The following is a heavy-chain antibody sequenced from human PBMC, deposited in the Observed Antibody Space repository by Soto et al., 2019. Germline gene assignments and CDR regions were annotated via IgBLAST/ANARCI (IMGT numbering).Heavy chain of an antibody. J-gene: IGHJ4*02. D-gene: IGHD6-19*01. V-gene: IGHV3-33*01. CDR1: GFNFSSYV. Sequence: QVQLVESGGGVVQPGRSLRLSCAASGFNFSSYVMHWFRQAPGKGLEWLAVIWYDGGNKYYADSVKGRFTISRDNSKNTLYLQMNSLRAEDTAVYYCARDGQWLPRDGLRSSYYFDYWGQGTLVTVSS. CDR3: ARDGQWLPRDGLRSSYYFDY. CDR2: IWYDGGNK.